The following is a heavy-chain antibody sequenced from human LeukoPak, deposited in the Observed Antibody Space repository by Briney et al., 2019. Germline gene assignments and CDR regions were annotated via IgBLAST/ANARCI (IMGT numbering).Heavy chain of an antibody. CDR3: ARLYYGSGSYSEGNWFDP. J-gene: IGHJ5*02. CDR2: IDPSDSYT. V-gene: IGHV5-10-1*01. D-gene: IGHD3-10*01. CDR1: GYSFTSYW. Sequence: GESLKISCKGSGYSFTSYWISWVRQMPGKGLEWMGRIDPSDSYTNYSPSFQGHVTISADKSISTAYLQWSSLKASDTAMYYCARLYYGSGSYSEGNWFDPWGQGTLVTVSS.